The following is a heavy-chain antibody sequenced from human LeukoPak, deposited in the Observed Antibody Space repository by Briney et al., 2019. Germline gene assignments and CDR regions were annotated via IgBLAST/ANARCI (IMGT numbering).Heavy chain of an antibody. D-gene: IGHD3-10*01. CDR3: ARGSRLAYHGWQY. CDR2: ITHTGSI. V-gene: IGHV4-34*01. J-gene: IGHJ4*02. CDR1: GVSFSGYH. Sequence: PSETLSLTCAVNGVSFSGYHWSWIRQSPGKGLECIGEITHTGSINYNPSLKSRVTFSVDMSKNQFSLNLTSVTAGDTAVYYCARGSRLAYHGWQYWAQGTLVTVSP.